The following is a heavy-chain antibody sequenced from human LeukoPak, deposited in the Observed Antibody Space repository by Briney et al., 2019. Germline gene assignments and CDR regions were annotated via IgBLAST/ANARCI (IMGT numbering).Heavy chain of an antibody. CDR3: ARSGSVVVAPAAYNWFDP. CDR2: INPNSGGT. D-gene: IGHD2-2*01. V-gene: IGHV1-2*02. J-gene: IGHJ5*02. CDR1: GYTFTGYY. Sequence: ASVKVSCKASGYTFTGYYMRWVRQAPGQGLEWMGWINPNSGGTNYAQKFQGRVTMTRDTSISTAYMELSRLRSDDTAVYYCARSGSVVVAPAAYNWFDPWGQGTLVTVSS.